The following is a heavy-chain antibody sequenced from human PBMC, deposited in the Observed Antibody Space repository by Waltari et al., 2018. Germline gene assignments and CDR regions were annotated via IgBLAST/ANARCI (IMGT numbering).Heavy chain of an antibody. CDR3: ASEHSRGMDV. V-gene: IGHV7-4-1*02. CDR1: GSTFTSYA. CDR2: INTNTGNP. J-gene: IGHJ6*02. Sequence: QVQLVPSGSELKKPGASVKVSCKSSGSTFTSYALNWVRQAPGQGLEWMGWINTNTGNPTYAQGFTGRFVFSLDTSGSTASLQISSLKAEDTAVYYCASEHSRGMDVWGQGTTVIVSS.